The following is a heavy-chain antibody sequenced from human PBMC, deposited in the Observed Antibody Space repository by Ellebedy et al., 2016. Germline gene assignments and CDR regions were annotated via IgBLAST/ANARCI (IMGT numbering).Heavy chain of an antibody. J-gene: IGHJ3*02. V-gene: IGHV4-59*01. D-gene: IGHD3-22*01. CDR3: ARDQGEYYYDSSGYYSAAFDI. CDR1: GGSISSYY. CDR2: IYYSGST. Sequence: SETLSLXXTVSGGSISSYYWSWIRQPPGKGLEWIGYIYYSGSTNYNPSLKSRVTISVDTSKNQFSLKLSSVTAADTAVYYCARDQGEYYYDSSGYYSAAFDIWGQGTMVTVSS.